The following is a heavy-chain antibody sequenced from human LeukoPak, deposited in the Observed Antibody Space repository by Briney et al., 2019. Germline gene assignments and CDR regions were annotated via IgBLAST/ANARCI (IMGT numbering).Heavy chain of an antibody. V-gene: IGHV3-7*01. D-gene: IGHD6-19*01. J-gene: IGHJ4*02. CDR1: GFTFSTYW. Sequence: PGGSLRLSCAASGFTFSTYWMSWVRQAPGKGLEWVANIKQDGSEKYYVDSVKGRFTISRDNAKNSLYLQMNSLRAEDTAVYYCARGSYSGWYDYWGQGTLVTVSS. CDR3: ARGSYSGWYDY. CDR2: IKQDGSEK.